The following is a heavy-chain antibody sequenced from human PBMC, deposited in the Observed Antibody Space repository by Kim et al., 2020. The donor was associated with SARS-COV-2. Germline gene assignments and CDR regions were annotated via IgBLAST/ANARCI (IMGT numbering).Heavy chain of an antibody. CDR3: ARAFYASGTYGWFDP. CDR2: IFDTAIT. D-gene: IGHD3-10*01. CDR1: GGFIGSYY. Sequence: SETLSLTCSVSGGFIGSYYWSWFRQPPGKGLEWIGYIFDTAITNDNPSLKSRVTMSVDTSKSQFSLNLSSVTAADTAVYYCARAFYASGTYGWFDPWSQG. J-gene: IGHJ5*02. V-gene: IGHV4-59*08.